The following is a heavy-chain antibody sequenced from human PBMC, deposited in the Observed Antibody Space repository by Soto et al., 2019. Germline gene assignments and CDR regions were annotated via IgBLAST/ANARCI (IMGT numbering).Heavy chain of an antibody. CDR2: ISYDGGNK. CDR3: AREIERLLCF. D-gene: IGHD3-3*01. J-gene: IGHJ4*02. V-gene: IGHV3-30-3*01. CDR1: GFTFSRYA. Sequence: QVQLVESGGGVVQPGRSLRLSCAASGFTFSRYAMHWVRQAPGKGLEWVAVISYDGGNKYYADSVKGRFTISRDNSKNTLYLQRNSLRAEDTAVYYCAREIERLLCFWGQGTLFTVAS.